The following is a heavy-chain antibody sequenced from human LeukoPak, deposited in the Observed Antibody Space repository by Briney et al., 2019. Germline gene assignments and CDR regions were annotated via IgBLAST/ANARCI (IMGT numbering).Heavy chain of an antibody. Sequence: ASVKVSCKASGYTFTSYDINWVRQATGQGLEWMGWMNPNSGNAGYAQKFQGRVTMTRNTSISTAYMELSSLRSEDTAVYYCARGIHDSSGYYSYYYYYYMDVWGKGTTVTASS. D-gene: IGHD3-22*01. V-gene: IGHV1-8*01. J-gene: IGHJ6*03. CDR2: MNPNSGNA. CDR1: GYTFTSYD. CDR3: ARGIHDSSGYYSYYYYYYMDV.